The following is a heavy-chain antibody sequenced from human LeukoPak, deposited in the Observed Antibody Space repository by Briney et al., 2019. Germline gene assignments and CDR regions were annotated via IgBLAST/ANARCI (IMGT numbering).Heavy chain of an antibody. CDR1: GGAINSYY. J-gene: IGHJ4*02. CDR2: IYYSGST. V-gene: IGHV4-59*12. CDR3: ARGSGYGSGPLDY. D-gene: IGHD3-10*01. Sequence: PSETLSLTCTVSGGAINSYYWSWIRQPPGKGMEWNGYIYYSGSTNYNPSLKSRVTISVDTSKTQFSLKLSSVTAADTAVYYCARGSGYGSGPLDYWGQGTLVTVSS.